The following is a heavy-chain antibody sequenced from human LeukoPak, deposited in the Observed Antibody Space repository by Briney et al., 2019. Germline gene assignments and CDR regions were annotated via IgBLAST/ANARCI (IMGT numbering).Heavy chain of an antibody. V-gene: IGHV3-7*05. CDR3: AKAEGKNPTGGRWLD. J-gene: IGHJ4*02. D-gene: IGHD6-19*01. Sequence: GGSLRLSCAASGFTFSSYWMNWVRQSPGKGLEWVANIKQDGSEKYYADSVKGRFTISRDNSKNTLYLQMNSLRAEDTAIYYCAKAEGKNPTGGRWLDWGQGTLVTVSS. CDR2: IKQDGSEK. CDR1: GFTFSSYW.